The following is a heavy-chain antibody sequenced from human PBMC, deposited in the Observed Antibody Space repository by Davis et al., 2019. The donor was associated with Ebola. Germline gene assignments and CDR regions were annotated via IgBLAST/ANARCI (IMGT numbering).Heavy chain of an antibody. V-gene: IGHV4-39*01. CDR2: IYYSGST. D-gene: IGHD3-22*01. CDR1: GGSISSSSYY. Sequence: PSETLSLTCTVSGGSISSSSYYWGWIRQPPGKGLEWNGSIYYSGSTNYNPSLKSRVTISVDTSKNQFSLKLNSVTAADTAVYYCARHPPDSSGPLAFDIWGQGTMVTVSS. CDR3: ARHPPDSSGPLAFDI. J-gene: IGHJ3*02.